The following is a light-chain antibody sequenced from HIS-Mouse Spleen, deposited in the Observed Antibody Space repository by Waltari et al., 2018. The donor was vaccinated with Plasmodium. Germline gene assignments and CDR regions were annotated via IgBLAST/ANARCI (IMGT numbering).Light chain of an antibody. V-gene: IGLV2-23*01. CDR1: SSDVGSYNL. J-gene: IGLJ1*01. CDR3: CSYAGSSTYV. CDR2: DGS. Sequence: QSALTQPASVSGSPGQSITISCTGTSSDVGSYNLVSWYQQHPGKAPKLRIDDGSKRPSGVSNRFSGSKSGNTASLTISGLQAEDEADYYCCSYAGSSTYVFGTGTKVTVL.